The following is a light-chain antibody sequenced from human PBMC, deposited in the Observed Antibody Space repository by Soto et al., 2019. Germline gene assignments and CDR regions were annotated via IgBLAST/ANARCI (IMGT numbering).Light chain of an antibody. Sequence: EIVMTQSPATLSVSPGEGATLSCRASQSVHSDLAWYQQKPGQAPRLLIYDASTRATGIPARFSGSGSGTEFTHTISSLQSEDFAVYYCQQYTNWPPLTFGGETKVEI. J-gene: IGKJ4*01. V-gene: IGKV3D-15*01. CDR1: QSVHSD. CDR2: DAS. CDR3: QQYTNWPPLT.